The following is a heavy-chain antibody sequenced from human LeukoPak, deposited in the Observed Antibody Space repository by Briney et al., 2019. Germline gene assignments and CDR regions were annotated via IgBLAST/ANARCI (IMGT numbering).Heavy chain of an antibody. CDR2: IIPIVGTA. Sequence: SLKVSCKASGGTFSSSAISWVRDAPGQRLEWMGGIIPIVGTANSAQKFQGRVTITTDESTSTDYMELSSLRSEDTAVYYCARGSSGYSSGWIDYWGQGTLVTVSS. CDR1: GGTFSSSA. D-gene: IGHD6-19*01. V-gene: IGHV1-69*05. J-gene: IGHJ4*02. CDR3: ARGSSGYSSGWIDY.